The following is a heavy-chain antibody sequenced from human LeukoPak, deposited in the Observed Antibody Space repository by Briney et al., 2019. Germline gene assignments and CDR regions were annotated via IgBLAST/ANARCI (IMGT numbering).Heavy chain of an antibody. Sequence: GGSLRLSCAASGFTFSSYGMSWVRQAPGKGLEWVSAISGSGGSTYYADSVKGRFTISRDNSKNTLYLQMNSLRAEDTAVYYCAKDHHSSIAAALDHWGQGTLVTVSS. V-gene: IGHV3-23*01. CDR3: AKDHHSSIAAALDH. D-gene: IGHD6-13*01. J-gene: IGHJ4*02. CDR1: GFTFSSYG. CDR2: ISGSGGST.